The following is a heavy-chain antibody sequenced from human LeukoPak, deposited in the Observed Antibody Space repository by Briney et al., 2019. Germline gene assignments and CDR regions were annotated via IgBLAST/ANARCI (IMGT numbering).Heavy chain of an antibody. D-gene: IGHD3-22*01. CDR1: GGSFSDYF. CDR3: ARESRDYYDSSGGFDP. V-gene: IGHV4-34*01. J-gene: IGHJ5*02. CDR2: ISHSGST. Sequence: SETLSLTCAVYGGSFSDYFWSWIRQPPGKGLEWIGEISHSGSTTYNPSLRSRVTISGDTSKKQFSLKLSSVTAADTAVYYCARESRDYYDSSGGFDPWGQGTLVTVSS.